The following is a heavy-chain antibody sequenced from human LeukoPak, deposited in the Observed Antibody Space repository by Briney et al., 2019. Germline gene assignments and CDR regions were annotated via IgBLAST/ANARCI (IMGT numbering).Heavy chain of an antibody. D-gene: IGHD3-10*01. J-gene: IGHJ4*02. V-gene: IGHV4-30-4*01. Sequence: SETLSLTCTVSGGSISSGDYYWSWIRQPPGKGLEWIGYIYYSGSTYYNPSLKSRVTISVDTSKNQFSLKLSSVTAANTAVYYCARAGNYYTSGSYLGYWGQETLVTVSS. CDR2: IYYSGST. CDR1: GGSISSGDYY. CDR3: ARAGNYYTSGSYLGY.